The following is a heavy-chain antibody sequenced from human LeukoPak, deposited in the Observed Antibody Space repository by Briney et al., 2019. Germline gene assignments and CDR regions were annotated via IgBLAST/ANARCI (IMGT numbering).Heavy chain of an antibody. J-gene: IGHJ3*02. CDR2: IYYSGST. V-gene: IGHV4-59*01. D-gene: IGHD2-8*01. CDR3: ARAPNGFGAFDI. Sequence: PSETLSLTCTVSGGSMRSYYWVWIRQPPGKGLEWIGYIYYSGSTDYNPSLKSRVTISVDTSKNQFSLKMSSVTAADTAVYYCARAPNGFGAFDIWGPGTMVTVSS. CDR1: GGSMRSYY.